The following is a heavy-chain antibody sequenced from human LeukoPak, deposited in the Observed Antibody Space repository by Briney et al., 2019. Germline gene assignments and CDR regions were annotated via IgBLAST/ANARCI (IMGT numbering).Heavy chain of an antibody. J-gene: IGHJ5*02. CDR2: IYYSGST. D-gene: IGHD2-2*02. CDR1: GGSISSGDYY. V-gene: IGHV4-30-4*01. CDR3: ARGAPDCCSTSCYIWFDP. Sequence: SETLSLTCTVSGGSISSGDYYWSWIRQPPGKGLEWIGYIYYSGSTYYNPSLKSRVTISVDTSKNQFSLKLSSVTAADTAVYYCARGAPDCCSTSCYIWFDPWGQGTLVTVSS.